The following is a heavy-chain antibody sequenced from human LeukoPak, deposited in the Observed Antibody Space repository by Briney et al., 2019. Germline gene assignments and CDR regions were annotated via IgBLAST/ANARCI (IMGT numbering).Heavy chain of an antibody. CDR1: GGTFSSYT. V-gene: IGHV1-69*02. CDR2: IIPILGIA. D-gene: IGHD3-22*01. Sequence: SVKVSCKASGGTFSSYTISWVRQAPGQGLEWMGRIIPILGIANYAQKFQGRVTITADRSTSTAYMELSSLRSEDTAVYYCARALFYYDSSGYFFDYWGQGTLVTVSS. J-gene: IGHJ4*02. CDR3: ARALFYYDSSGYFFDY.